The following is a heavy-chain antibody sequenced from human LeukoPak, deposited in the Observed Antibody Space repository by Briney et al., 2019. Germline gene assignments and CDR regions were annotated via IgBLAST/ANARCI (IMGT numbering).Heavy chain of an antibody. Sequence: GGSLRLSCVTSGFSFTDYWIIWVRQAPGEGLEWVAHMKPDGSRKYYLDSVKGRFTISRDNARNSQFLQMNSLRPEDTAVYYCARDAGYGYWVVDYWGQGTLVTVSS. D-gene: IGHD5-18*01. J-gene: IGHJ4*02. CDR1: GFSFTDYW. CDR2: MKPDGSRK. V-gene: IGHV3-7*03. CDR3: ARDAGYGYWVVDY.